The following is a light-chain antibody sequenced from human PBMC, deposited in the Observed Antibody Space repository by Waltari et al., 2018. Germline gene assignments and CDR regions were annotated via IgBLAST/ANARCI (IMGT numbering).Light chain of an antibody. Sequence: DIQMNQSPSSVSASVGDRVTITCRASQSISHFLNWYQQNPGKAPKLLIYTTSNLQTGVPSRFSGSGSGTDFTLTISSLQPEDFATYYCQQSFVTGTFGPGTKVDIK. CDR3: QQSFVTGT. J-gene: IGKJ3*01. CDR2: TTS. CDR1: QSISHF. V-gene: IGKV1-39*01.